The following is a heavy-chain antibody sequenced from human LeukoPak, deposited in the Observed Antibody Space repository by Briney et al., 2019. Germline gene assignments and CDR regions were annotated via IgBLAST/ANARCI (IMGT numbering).Heavy chain of an antibody. V-gene: IGHV3-23*01. CDR2: ITSSSNL. D-gene: IGHD6-19*01. J-gene: IGHJ4*02. CDR1: GFTFSRCA. Sequence: PGGSLRLSCAASGFTFSRCAMSLVRQAPGKGLQWVSSITSSSNLYYSDSVRGRFSISRDNSKNTLYLQMNNLRAEDTAVYYCAKRDVLGGWYHDYWGQGTLVTVSS. CDR3: AKRDVLGGWYHDY.